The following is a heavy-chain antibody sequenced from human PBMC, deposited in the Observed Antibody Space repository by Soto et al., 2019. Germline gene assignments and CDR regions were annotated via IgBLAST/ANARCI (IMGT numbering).Heavy chain of an antibody. V-gene: IGHV4-61*01. D-gene: IGHD2-15*01. CDR3: ARDEGWDCSTGSCDTGGHY. Sequence: SETLSLTCTVSGGSVSSGSYYWSWVRQPLGKGLEWIGYTYYSGRINYNPSLKSRVTISADTSKNQFSLKLSSVTTADTAVYYCARDEGWDCSTGSCDTGGHYWGPGTQVTVSS. J-gene: IGHJ4*02. CDR2: TYYSGRI. CDR1: GGSVSSGSYY.